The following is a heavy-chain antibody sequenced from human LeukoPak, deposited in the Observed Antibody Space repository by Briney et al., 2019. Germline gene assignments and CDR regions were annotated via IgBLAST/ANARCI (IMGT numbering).Heavy chain of an antibody. D-gene: IGHD5-24*01. V-gene: IGHV3-43*01. CDR2: IGRNGRVT. CDR3: VKERDGHKYGLDS. J-gene: IGHJ4*02. Sequence: PGGSLRLSCPASGLNFYRFTMHWVRQSPGEGLEWVSFIGRNGRVTSYADSVKGRYTISRDNSRNSVYLQGDSLRPEDSAFYHCVKERDGHKYGLDSWGQGTLVTVSS. CDR1: GLNFYRFT.